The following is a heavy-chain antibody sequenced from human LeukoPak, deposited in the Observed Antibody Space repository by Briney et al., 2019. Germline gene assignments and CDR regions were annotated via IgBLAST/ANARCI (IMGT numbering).Heavy chain of an antibody. D-gene: IGHD6-6*01. Sequence: GSLRLSCAASGFTFSTYSMIWVRQAPGKGLEWVSSITSKSSYTYYADSVTGRFTVSRDNAKNLLYLQMNSPRAEDTAVYYCARALSTSGFYFDYWGQGTLVTVSS. CDR1: GFTFSTYS. CDR3: ARALSTSGFYFDY. J-gene: IGHJ4*02. CDR2: ITSKSSYT. V-gene: IGHV3-21*01.